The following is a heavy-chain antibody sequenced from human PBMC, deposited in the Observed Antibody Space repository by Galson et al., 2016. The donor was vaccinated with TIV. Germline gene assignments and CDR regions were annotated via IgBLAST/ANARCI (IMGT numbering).Heavy chain of an antibody. CDR3: ARHLTTAEYSGMDV. CDR2: IYSGDST. V-gene: IGHV3-53*01. CDR1: GFTVSSHY. D-gene: IGHD1-14*01. Sequence: SLRLSCAASGFTVSSHYMSWVRQAPGKGLEWVSFIYSGDSTKYADSVKGRFTISRDSSKNTVSLQMNSLRAEDTAVYYCARHLTTAEYSGMDVWGQGTTVTVSS. J-gene: IGHJ6*02.